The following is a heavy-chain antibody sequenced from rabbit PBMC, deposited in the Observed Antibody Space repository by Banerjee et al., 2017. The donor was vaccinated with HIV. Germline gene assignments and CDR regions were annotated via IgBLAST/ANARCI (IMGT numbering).Heavy chain of an antibody. CDR3: AREESSGTYYYDL. Sequence: QSLEESGGDLVKPEGSLTLTCTASGFSFSSNAMCWVRQAPGKGLEWIAYTYTGSSGSTYYANWAKGRFTISKTSSTTVTLQMTSLTAADTATYFCAREESSGTYYYDLWGQGTLVTVS. V-gene: IGHV1S40*01. J-gene: IGHJ3*01. CDR2: TYTGSSGST. CDR1: GFSFSSNA. D-gene: IGHD1-1*01.